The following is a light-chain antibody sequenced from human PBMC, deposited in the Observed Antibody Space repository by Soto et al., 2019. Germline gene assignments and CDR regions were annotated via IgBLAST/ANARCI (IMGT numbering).Light chain of an antibody. V-gene: IGKV1-5*01. CDR3: QQYNSYSWT. CDR2: DAS. Sequence: DIQMTQSPSTLSASVGDRVTITCRASQSISSWLAWYQQKPGKAPKLLIYDASSLESGVPARFSGSGSGTEFTLTISRLQPDDFATYYCQQYNSYSWTFGQVTKVEIK. CDR1: QSISSW. J-gene: IGKJ1*01.